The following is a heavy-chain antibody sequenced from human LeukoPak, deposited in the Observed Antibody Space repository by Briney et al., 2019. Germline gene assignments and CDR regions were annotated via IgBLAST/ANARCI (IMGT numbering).Heavy chain of an antibody. CDR3: AREKWEPPFYCYGLDV. D-gene: IGHD1-26*01. Sequence: SVKVSCKASGGTFSSYAISWVRQAPGQGLEWMGGIIPFFEAPNYAQKFQGRLTITADELTSTAHMELSGLRSEDTAVYFCAREKWEPPFYCYGLDVWGQGTTVTVSS. CDR2: IIPFFEAP. CDR1: GGTFSSYA. V-gene: IGHV1-69*13. J-gene: IGHJ6*02.